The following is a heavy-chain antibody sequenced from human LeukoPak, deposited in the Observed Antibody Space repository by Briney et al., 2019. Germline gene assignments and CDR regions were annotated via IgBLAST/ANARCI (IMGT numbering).Heavy chain of an antibody. CDR1: GFTFSNAW. J-gene: IGHJ4*02. Sequence: GGSLRLSCAASGFTFSNAWMSWVRQAPGKGLEWFGRIKSKTDGGTTGYAAPVKGRFTISRDDSKNTPYLQMNSLKTEDTAVYYCTTGSYDSSGYYYFDYWGQGTLVTVSS. CDR3: TTGSYDSSGYYYFDY. V-gene: IGHV3-15*01. D-gene: IGHD3-22*01. CDR2: IKSKTDGGTT.